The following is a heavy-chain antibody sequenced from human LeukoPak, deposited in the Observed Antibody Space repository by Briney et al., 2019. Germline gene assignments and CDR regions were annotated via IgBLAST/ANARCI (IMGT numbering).Heavy chain of an antibody. CDR2: IWYDGSNK. D-gene: IGHD6-13*01. CDR1: GFTFSSYG. Sequence: GGSLRLSCAASGFTFSSYGMHRVRQAPGKGLEWVAVIWYDGSNKYYADSVKGRFTISRDNSKNTLYLQMNSLRAEDTAVYYCARDRGSSSWDNWFDPWGQGTLVTVSS. J-gene: IGHJ5*02. V-gene: IGHV3-33*01. CDR3: ARDRGSSSWDNWFDP.